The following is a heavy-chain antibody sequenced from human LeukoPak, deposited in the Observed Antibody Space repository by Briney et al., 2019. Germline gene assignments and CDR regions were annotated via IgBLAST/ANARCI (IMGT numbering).Heavy chain of an antibody. V-gene: IGHV3-23*01. CDR2: IFPSGGEI. Sequence: GGSLRLSCAASGFTFSTFAMIWVRQPPGKGLEWVSSIFPSGGEIHYADSVRGRFTISRDNSKSTLSLQMNSLRAEDTAIYYCAQQWLILGAFDIWGQGTMVTVSS. CDR1: GFTFSTFA. J-gene: IGHJ3*02. CDR3: AQQWLILGAFDI. D-gene: IGHD6-19*01.